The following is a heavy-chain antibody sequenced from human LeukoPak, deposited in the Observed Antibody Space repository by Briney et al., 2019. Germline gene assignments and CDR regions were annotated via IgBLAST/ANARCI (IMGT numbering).Heavy chain of an antibody. D-gene: IGHD3-22*01. V-gene: IGHV4-30-4*01. CDR1: GGSISSGDYY. J-gene: IGHJ6*02. Sequence: PSQTLSLTCTVSGGSISSGDYYWGWIRQPPGKGLEWVGYIYYSGSTYYNPSLKRRVTISVDTSKNQFSLKLSSVTAADTAVYYCASDRPLHYYDSSVPLSYYYGMDVWGQGTTVTVSS. CDR3: ASDRPLHYYDSSVPLSYYYGMDV. CDR2: IYYSGST.